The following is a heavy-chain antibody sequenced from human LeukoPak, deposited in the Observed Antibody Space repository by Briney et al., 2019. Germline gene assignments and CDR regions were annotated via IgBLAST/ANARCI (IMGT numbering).Heavy chain of an antibody. CDR3: ARDNSVRDEAWWFSP. J-gene: IGHJ5*02. CDR2: ISPSGAST. CDR1: GYTFTSNY. D-gene: IGHD5-24*01. V-gene: IGHV1-46*01. Sequence: ASVKVSCKSFGYTFTSNYMHWVRQAPGQGPEWMGVISPSGASTTYAQTFQGRVTLTRDMSTSTDYLELSSLRSEDTAVYYCARDNSVRDEAWWFSPWGQGTLITVSS.